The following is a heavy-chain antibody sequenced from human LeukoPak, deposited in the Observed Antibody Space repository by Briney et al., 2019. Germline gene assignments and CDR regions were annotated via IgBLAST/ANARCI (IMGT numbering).Heavy chain of an antibody. J-gene: IGHJ4*02. D-gene: IGHD6-19*01. V-gene: IGHV3-74*01. Sequence: GGSLRLSCAASGFIFSSYWMHWVRQAPGKGLVWVSRIKTDGSIISYADSVTGRFSITRDNSKNMIYLEMSSLKAEDTAVYYCAKERSLEIAVAGTIFDYWGQGTLVTVSS. CDR3: AKERSLEIAVAGTIFDY. CDR1: GFIFSSYW. CDR2: IKTDGSII.